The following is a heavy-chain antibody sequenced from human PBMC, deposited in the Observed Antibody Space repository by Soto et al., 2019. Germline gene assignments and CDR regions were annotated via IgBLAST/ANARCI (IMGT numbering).Heavy chain of an antibody. CDR3: ARTTFYD. CDR1: GFPISSAYD. J-gene: IGHJ4*02. Sequence: PSETLSLTCAVSGFPISSAYDWGWIRQPPGKGLEWIGSISYSGTTYYNPSLKSRVTISMDTSKNQFSLRLSSVTAADTAVYYCARTTFYDWGQGTLVT. CDR2: ISYSGTT. D-gene: IGHD1-1*01. V-gene: IGHV4-38-2*01.